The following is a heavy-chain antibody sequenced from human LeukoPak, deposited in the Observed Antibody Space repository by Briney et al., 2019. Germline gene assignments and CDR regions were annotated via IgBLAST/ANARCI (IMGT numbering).Heavy chain of an antibody. CDR1: GGTFSSYA. J-gene: IGHJ5*02. CDR3: ARIPSGDSSSHWFDP. D-gene: IGHD6-6*01. V-gene: IGHV1-69*13. Sequence: WASVRVSCKASGGTFSSYAISWVRQAPGQGLEWMGGIIPIFGTANYAQKFQGRVTITADESTSTAYMELSSLRSEDTAVYYCARIPSGDSSSHWFDPWGQGTLVTVSS. CDR2: IIPIFGTA.